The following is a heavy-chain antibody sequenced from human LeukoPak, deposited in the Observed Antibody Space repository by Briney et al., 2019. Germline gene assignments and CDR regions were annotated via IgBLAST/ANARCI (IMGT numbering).Heavy chain of an antibody. Sequence: PSRSLRLSCAASGFTFDHYAMHWVRQPPGKGLEWASGITWDSDTKDYADSVKGRFTISRDNAKNSLYLQMNYLRTEDMAVYYCARTYGDYDDAFDIWGQGTVVIVSS. D-gene: IGHD4-17*01. CDR3: ARTYGDYDDAFDI. V-gene: IGHV3-9*03. CDR2: ITWDSDTK. CDR1: GFTFDHYA. J-gene: IGHJ3*02.